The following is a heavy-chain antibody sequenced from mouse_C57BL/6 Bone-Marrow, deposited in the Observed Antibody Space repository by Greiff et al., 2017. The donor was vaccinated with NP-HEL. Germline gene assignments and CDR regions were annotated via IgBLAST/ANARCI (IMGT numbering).Heavy chain of an antibody. Sequence: VMLVESGPGLVAPSQSLSITCTVSGFSLTSSAISWVRQPPGKGLEWLGVIWTGGGTNYNSALKSRLSISKDNSKSQVFLKMNSLQTDDTARDYCARISYRFAYWGQGALVTVSA. V-gene: IGHV2-9-1*01. CDR2: IWTGGGT. D-gene: IGHD5-1-1*01. CDR1: GFSLTSSA. J-gene: IGHJ3*01. CDR3: ARISYRFAY.